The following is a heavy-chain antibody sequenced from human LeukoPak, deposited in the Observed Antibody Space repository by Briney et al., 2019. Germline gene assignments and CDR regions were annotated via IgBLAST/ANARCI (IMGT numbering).Heavy chain of an antibody. J-gene: IGHJ4*02. CDR3: AKSALSSSWFPFDY. V-gene: IGHV3-30*18. CDR2: ISYDGGNE. D-gene: IGHD6-13*01. CDR1: GFTFSSYG. Sequence: GGSLRLSCAASGFTFSSYGMHWVRQAPGKGLEWVAVISYDGGNEYYADSVKGRFTVSRDNSKNTLYLQMNSLRAEDTAVYYCAKSALSSSWFPFDYWGQGTLVTVSS.